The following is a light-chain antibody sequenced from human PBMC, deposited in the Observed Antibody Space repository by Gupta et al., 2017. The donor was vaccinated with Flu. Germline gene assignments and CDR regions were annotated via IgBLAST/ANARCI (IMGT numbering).Light chain of an antibody. CDR1: SSDVGGYNY. V-gene: IGLV2-14*01. CDR3: SSYTSSTRGV. Sequence: QSALTQPASVSGSPGQSITISCTGTSSDVGGYNYVSWYQQHPGKAPKLMIYKVSNRPSGVSNRFSGSKSGNTASLTISGLQAEDEADYYCSSYTSSTRGVFGTGTKVTVL. CDR2: KVS. J-gene: IGLJ1*01.